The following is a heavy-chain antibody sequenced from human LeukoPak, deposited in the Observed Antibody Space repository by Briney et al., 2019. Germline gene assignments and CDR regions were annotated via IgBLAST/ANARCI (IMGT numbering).Heavy chain of an antibody. D-gene: IGHD4-23*01. J-gene: IGHJ4*02. CDR2: ISYDGSNK. V-gene: IGHV3-30-3*01. CDR1: GFTFSSYA. CDR3: ARGYLKDYGGNSRDRGHFDY. Sequence: PGGSLRLSCAASGFTFSSYAMHWVRQAPGKGLEWVAVISYDGSNKYYADSAKGRFTISRDNSKNTLYLQMNSLRAEDTAVYYCARGYLKDYGGNSRDRGHFDYWGQGTLVTVSS.